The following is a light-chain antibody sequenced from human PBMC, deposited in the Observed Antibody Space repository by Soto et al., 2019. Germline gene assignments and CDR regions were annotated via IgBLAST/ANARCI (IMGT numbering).Light chain of an antibody. J-gene: IGLJ3*02. CDR2: ETS. CDR1: NSDVGYYNL. Sequence: QSALTQPASVSGSPGQSITISCTGTNSDVGYYNLVSWYQQCPGKAPKLIIYETSKRPSGVSNRFSGSKSGNTASLTISGLQAEDEADHYCCSFAHRSTLVFGGGTKLTVL. V-gene: IGLV2-23*01. CDR3: CSFAHRSTLV.